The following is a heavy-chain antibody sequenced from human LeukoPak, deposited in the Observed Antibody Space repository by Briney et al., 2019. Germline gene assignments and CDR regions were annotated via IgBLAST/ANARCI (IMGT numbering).Heavy chain of an antibody. CDR3: ARVRGLQGAIDWYYYYMDV. V-gene: IGHV4-39*07. CDR2: IYYSGST. D-gene: IGHD3-9*01. CDR1: GGSISSSSYY. J-gene: IGHJ6*03. Sequence: SETLSLTCTVSGGSISSSSYYWGWIRQPPGNGLEWIGSIYYSGSTYYNPSLKSRVTISVDTSKNQFSLKLSSVTAADTAVYYCARVRGLQGAIDWYYYYMDVWGKGTTVTVSS.